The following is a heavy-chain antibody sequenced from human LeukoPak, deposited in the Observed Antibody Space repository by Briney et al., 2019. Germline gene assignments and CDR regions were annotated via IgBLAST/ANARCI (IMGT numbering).Heavy chain of an antibody. CDR2: ISYDGSNK. CDR3: AGITYGDLLFDY. Sequence: GGSLRLSCAASGFTFSSYGMHWVRQAPGKGLEWVAVISYDGSNKYYADSVKGRFTISRDNSKNTLYLQMNSLRAEDTAVYYCAGITYGDLLFDYWGQGTLVTVSS. CDR1: GFTFSSYG. J-gene: IGHJ4*02. V-gene: IGHV3-30*03. D-gene: IGHD4-17*01.